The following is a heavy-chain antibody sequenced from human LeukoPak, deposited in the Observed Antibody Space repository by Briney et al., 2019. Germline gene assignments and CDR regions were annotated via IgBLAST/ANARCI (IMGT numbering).Heavy chain of an antibody. V-gene: IGHV4-59*01. CDR3: ARVEYGDYGWFDP. Sequence: KTWETLSLICTVSGASISTYCWTWIRQPPGKGLEWIGYISDSGSTNYNPSLKSRVTISLDTSKNQFSLKLISLTAADTAAYYCARVEYGDYGWFDPWGQGTLVTVSS. J-gene: IGHJ5*02. CDR2: ISDSGST. D-gene: IGHD4-17*01. CDR1: GASISTYC.